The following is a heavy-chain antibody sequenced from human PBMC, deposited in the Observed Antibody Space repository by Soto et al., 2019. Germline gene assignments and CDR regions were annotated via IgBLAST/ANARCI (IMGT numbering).Heavy chain of an antibody. Sequence: QITLKESGPTLVKPTQTLTLTCTFSGFSLSTRGVGVGWIRQPPGKALEWLALIYWDDDEGYSPSLKSRLTITKDTSKNLVVLKLTNMDPVDTATYYCAHRPRGYSYHFDSWGQGTLVTVSS. CDR3: AHRPRGYSYHFDS. CDR2: IYWDDDE. V-gene: IGHV2-5*02. CDR1: GFSLSTRGVG. J-gene: IGHJ4*02. D-gene: IGHD5-18*01.